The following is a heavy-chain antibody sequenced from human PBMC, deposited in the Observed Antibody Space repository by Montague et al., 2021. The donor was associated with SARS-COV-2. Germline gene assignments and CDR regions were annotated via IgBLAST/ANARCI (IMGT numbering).Heavy chain of an antibody. J-gene: IGHJ5*01. Sequence: SETLSLTCSVSGYSISSGYFWGWIRQPPGKGLEWIGAIYHGGFTHYNPSLKSRLTMSLDTSKNQFSLRLSSVTAADTAIYYCARAHCGGDCNYLYIWFDSWGQGALVTVSS. V-gene: IGHV4-38-2*02. CDR3: ARAHCGGDCNYLYIWFDS. CDR2: IYHGGFT. D-gene: IGHD2-21*01. CDR1: GYSISSGYF.